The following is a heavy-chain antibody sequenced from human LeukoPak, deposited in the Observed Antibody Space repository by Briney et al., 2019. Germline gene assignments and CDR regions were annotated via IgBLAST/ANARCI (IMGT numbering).Heavy chain of an antibody. CDR2: MNPNTGNT. V-gene: IGHV1-8*01. CDR1: GYTFTSHD. Sequence: ASVKVSCKASGYTFTSHDIHWVRQATGQGLEWMGWMNPNTGNTGYAQKFQGRVTLTRNTAISAAYMELSSLTSADTAVYCCARVANSGYGRNDLSFDYWGQGTLVTVSS. CDR3: ARVANSGYGRNDLSFDY. J-gene: IGHJ4*02. D-gene: IGHD5-12*01.